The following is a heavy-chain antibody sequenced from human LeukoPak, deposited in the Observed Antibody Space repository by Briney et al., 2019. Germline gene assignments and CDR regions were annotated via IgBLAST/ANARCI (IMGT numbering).Heavy chain of an antibody. V-gene: IGHV4-61*02. Sequence: SETLSLTCTVSGGSISSGSYYWSWIRQPAGKGLEWIGRIYTGGSTNYNPSLKSRVTISVDTSKNQFSLKLSSVTAADTAVYYCARTRTGDLDYWGQGTLVTVSS. CDR2: IYTGGST. CDR1: GGSISSGSYY. J-gene: IGHJ4*02. D-gene: IGHD7-27*01. CDR3: ARTRTGDLDY.